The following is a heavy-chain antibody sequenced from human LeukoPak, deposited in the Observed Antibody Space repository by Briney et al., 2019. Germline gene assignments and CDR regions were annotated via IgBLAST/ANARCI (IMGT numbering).Heavy chain of an antibody. V-gene: IGHV3-20*04. CDR3: ARALQLLSFDY. CDR1: GFTFDDYG. J-gene: IGHJ4*02. CDR2: INWNGGST. D-gene: IGHD2-2*01. Sequence: GGSLRLSCAASGFTFDDYGMSWVRQAPRKGLEWVSGINWNGGSTGYADSVKGRFTISRDNAKNSLYLQMNSLRAEDTALYYCARALQLLSFDYWGQGTLVTVSS.